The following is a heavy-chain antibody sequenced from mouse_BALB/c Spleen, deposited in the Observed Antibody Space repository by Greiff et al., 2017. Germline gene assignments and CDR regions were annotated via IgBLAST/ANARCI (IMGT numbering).Heavy chain of an antibody. CDR1: GYSITSDYA. D-gene: IGHD1-1*01. Sequence: VQLQQSGPGLVKPSQSLSLTCTVTGYSITSDYAWNWIRQFPGNKLEWMGYISYSGSTSYNPSLKSRISITRDTSKNQFFLQLNSVTTEDTATYYCARSTTVVSMDYWGQGTSVTVSS. CDR3: ARSTTVVSMDY. CDR2: ISYSGST. V-gene: IGHV3-2*02. J-gene: IGHJ4*01.